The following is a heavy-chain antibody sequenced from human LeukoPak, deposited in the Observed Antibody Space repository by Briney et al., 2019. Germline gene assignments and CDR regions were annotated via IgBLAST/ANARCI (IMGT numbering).Heavy chain of an antibody. CDR3: ASSRDYVGY. CDR2: INHSGST. V-gene: IGHV4-34*01. Sequence: SETLSLTCAVYGGSFSGYYWSWIRQPPGKGLEWIGEINHSGSTNYDSSLKSRVTISVDMSKNQFSLKLSSVTAADTAVYYCASSRDYVGYWGQGTQVTVSS. CDR1: GGSFSGYY. J-gene: IGHJ4*02.